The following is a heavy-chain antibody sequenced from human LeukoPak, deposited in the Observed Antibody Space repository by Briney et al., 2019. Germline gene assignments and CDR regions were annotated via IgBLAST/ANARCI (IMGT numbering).Heavy chain of an antibody. Sequence: PSQTLSLTCAVSGGSISSGGYSWSWIRQPPGKGLEWIGYIYYSGSTYYNPSLKSRVTISVDTSKNQFPLKLSSVTAADTAVYYCARDKSGGGLIHWFDPWGQGTLVTVSS. CDR2: IYYSGST. CDR1: GGSISSGGYS. D-gene: IGHD1-26*01. J-gene: IGHJ5*02. V-gene: IGHV4-31*11. CDR3: ARDKSGGGLIHWFDP.